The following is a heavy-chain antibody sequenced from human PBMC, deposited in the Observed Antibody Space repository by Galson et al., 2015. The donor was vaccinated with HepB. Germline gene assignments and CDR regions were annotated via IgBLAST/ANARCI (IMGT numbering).Heavy chain of an antibody. CDR2: IYWNNDK. Sequence: PALVKPTQTLTLTCTFSGFSLSTYGVAVGWIRQPPGKALEWLALIYWNNDKYYSPSLKTRITITRDTSKTQGVLTMTNMDPVDTATYYCTHGVSARSTTNFDYWGQGTLVTVSS. D-gene: IGHD1-26*01. CDR1: GFSLSTYGVA. CDR3: THGVSARSTTNFDY. J-gene: IGHJ4*02. V-gene: IGHV2-5*01.